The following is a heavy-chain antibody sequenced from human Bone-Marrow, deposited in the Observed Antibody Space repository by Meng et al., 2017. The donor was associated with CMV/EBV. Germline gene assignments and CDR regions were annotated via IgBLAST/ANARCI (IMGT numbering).Heavy chain of an antibody. V-gene: IGHV3-30*02. Sequence: GESLKISYAASGFTFSSYGMHWVRQAPGKGLEWVAFIRYDGSNKYYADSVKGRFTISRDNSKNTLYLQMNSLRAEDTAVYYCAKYCSSTSCHMEFDYWGQGTLVTVSS. D-gene: IGHD2-2*01. CDR2: IRYDGSNK. CDR3: AKYCSSTSCHMEFDY. J-gene: IGHJ4*02. CDR1: GFTFSSYG.